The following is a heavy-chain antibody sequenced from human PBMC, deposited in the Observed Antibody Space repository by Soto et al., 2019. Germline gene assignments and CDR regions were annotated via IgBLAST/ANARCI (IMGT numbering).Heavy chain of an antibody. J-gene: IGHJ6*03. CDR2: MNPNSGNT. V-gene: IGHV1-8*01. CDR1: GYTFTSYD. Sequence: QVQLVQSGAEVKKPGASVKVSCKASGYTFTSYDINWVRQATGQELEWMGWMNPNSGNTGYAQKFQGRVTMTRNTSISTAYMELSSLRSEDTAVYYCARGHLLGYCSSTSCYDYYYYYMDVWGKGTTVTVSS. D-gene: IGHD2-2*01. CDR3: ARGHLLGYCSSTSCYDYYYYYMDV.